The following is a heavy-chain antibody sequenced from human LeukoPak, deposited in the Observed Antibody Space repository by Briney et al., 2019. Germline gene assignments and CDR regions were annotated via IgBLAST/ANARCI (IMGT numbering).Heavy chain of an antibody. CDR3: ATYYYDSSGFHYFDY. V-gene: IGHV4-30-4*02. CDR1: GGSRSSGNYY. Sequence: SETLSLTCTVSGGSRSSGNYYWSWIRQPPGKGLEWIGYIFHNGNTYYNPSLKGRVTISTDTYSNQFSLKLSSVTAADTAVYYCATYYYDSSGFHYFDYWGQGTLVTVSS. CDR2: IFHNGNT. J-gene: IGHJ4*02. D-gene: IGHD3-22*01.